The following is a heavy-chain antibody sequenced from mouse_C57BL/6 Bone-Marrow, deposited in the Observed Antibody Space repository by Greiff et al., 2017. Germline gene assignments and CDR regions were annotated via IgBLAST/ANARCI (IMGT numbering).Heavy chain of an antibody. CDR1: GYTFTDYY. V-gene: IGHV1-26*01. D-gene: IGHD2-3*01. J-gene: IGHJ4*01. Sequence: EVQLQQSGPELVKPGASVKISCQASGYTFTDYYMNWVKQSHGKSLEWIGDINPNNGGTSYNQKFKGKATMTVDKSSSTAYMELRSLTSEDSAVYYCASYGYYFYYAIDYWGQGTSVTVSS. CDR3: ASYGYYFYYAIDY. CDR2: INPNNGGT.